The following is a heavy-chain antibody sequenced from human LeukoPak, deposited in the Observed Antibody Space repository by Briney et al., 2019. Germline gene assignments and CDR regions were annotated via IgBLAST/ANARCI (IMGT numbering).Heavy chain of an antibody. V-gene: IGHV4-34*01. CDR2: INHRGST. CDR3: ARRGSGSYPT. CDR1: GGSFSGYY. D-gene: IGHD1-26*01. J-gene: IGHJ4*02. Sequence: SETLSLTCAVYGGSFSGYYWSWIRQPPGKGLEWIGEINHRGSTNYNPSLKSRVTISVDTSKNQFSLKLSSVTAADTAVYYCARRGSGSYPTWGQGTLVTVSS.